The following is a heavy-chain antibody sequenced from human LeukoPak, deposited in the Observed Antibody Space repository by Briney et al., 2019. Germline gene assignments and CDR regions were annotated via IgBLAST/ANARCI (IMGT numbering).Heavy chain of an antibody. CDR3: ARRAAMVYWFDP. CDR2: IIPIFGTA. Sequence: GSSVKVSCKASGGTFSSYAISWVRQAPGQGLEWTGGIIPIFGTANYAQKFQGRVTITADESTSTAYMELSSLRSEDTAVYYCARRAAMVYWFDPWGQGTLVTVSS. CDR1: GGTFSSYA. J-gene: IGHJ5*02. V-gene: IGHV1-69*01. D-gene: IGHD2-8*01.